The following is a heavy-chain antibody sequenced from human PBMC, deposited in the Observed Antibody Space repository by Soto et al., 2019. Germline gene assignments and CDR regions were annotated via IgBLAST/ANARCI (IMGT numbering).Heavy chain of an antibody. V-gene: IGHV6-1*01. CDR2: TYYRSKWYN. CDR3: ARDEVAVAANYYYYYGTDV. J-gene: IGHJ6*02. D-gene: IGHD6-19*01. CDR1: GDSVSSNSAA. Sequence: PSQTLSLTCAISGDSVSSNSAAWNWIRQSPSRGLEWLGRTYYRSKWYNDYAVSVKSRITINPDTSKNQFSLQLNSVTPEDTAVYYCARDEVAVAANYYYYYGTDVWGQGTTVTVSS.